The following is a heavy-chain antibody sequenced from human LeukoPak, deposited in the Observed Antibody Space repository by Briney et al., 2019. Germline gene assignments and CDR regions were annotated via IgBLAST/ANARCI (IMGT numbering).Heavy chain of an antibody. CDR2: MNPNSGNT. CDR3: ARGLAGSWYFVRHFDAFDI. CDR1: GYTFTSYD. Sequence: GASVKVSCKASGYTFTSYDINWVRQATGQGLEWMGWMNPNSGNTGYAQKFQGRVTMTRNTSISTAYMELSSLRSEDTAVYYCARGLAGSWYFVRHFDAFDIWGQGTMVTVSS. D-gene: IGHD6-13*01. J-gene: IGHJ3*02. V-gene: IGHV1-8*01.